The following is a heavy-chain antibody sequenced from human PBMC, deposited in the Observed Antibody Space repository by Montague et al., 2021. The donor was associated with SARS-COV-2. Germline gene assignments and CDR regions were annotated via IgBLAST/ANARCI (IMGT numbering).Heavy chain of an antibody. CDR2: IYYSGST. J-gene: IGHJ4*02. CDR3: ARKARRGTTIFGVLSASYYFDD. CDR1: GGSISSSSYY. D-gene: IGHD3-3*01. V-gene: IGHV4-39*01. Sequence: SETLSLTCTVSGGSISSSSYYWGRIRQPPGKGLEWIGSIYYSGSTYYNPSHKSGATISVDTSKNQFSLKLSSVTAADTAVYYCARKARRGTTIFGVLSASYYFDDWGQGTLVTVSS.